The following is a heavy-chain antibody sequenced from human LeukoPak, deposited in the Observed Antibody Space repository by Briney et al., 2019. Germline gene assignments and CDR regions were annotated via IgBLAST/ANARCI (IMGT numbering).Heavy chain of an antibody. J-gene: IGHJ6*03. D-gene: IGHD6-13*01. CDR1: GGSISSGSYY. CDR3: ARDFLTSGYSSSWYFKSYYMDV. Sequence: SQTLSLTCTVSGGSISSGSYYWSWLRQPAGKGLEWIGRIYTSGSTNYNPSLKSRVTISVDTSKNQFSLKLSSVTAADTAVYYCARDFLTSGYSSSWYFKSYYMDVWGKGTTVTVSS. V-gene: IGHV4-61*02. CDR2: IYTSGST.